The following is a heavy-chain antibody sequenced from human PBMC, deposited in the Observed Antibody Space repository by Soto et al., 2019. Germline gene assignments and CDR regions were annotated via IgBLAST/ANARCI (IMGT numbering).Heavy chain of an antibody. CDR1: GFTVSSNY. CDR3: ARGASRDGYNLDYYYYYMDV. CDR2: IYSGGST. V-gene: IGHV3-53*01. D-gene: IGHD5-12*01. J-gene: IGHJ6*03. Sequence: GGSLRLSCAASGFTVSSNYMSWVRQAPWKGLEWVSVIYSGGSTYYADSVKGRFTISRDNSKNTLYLQMNSLRAEDTAVYYCARGASRDGYNLDYYYYYMDVWGKGTTVTVSS.